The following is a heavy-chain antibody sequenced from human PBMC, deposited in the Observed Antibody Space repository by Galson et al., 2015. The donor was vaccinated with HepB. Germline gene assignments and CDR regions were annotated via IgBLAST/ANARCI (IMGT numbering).Heavy chain of an antibody. V-gene: IGHV3-30*04. Sequence: SLRLSCAASGFTFSSYAMHWVRQAPGKGLEWVAVISYDGSNKYYADSVKGRFTISRDNSKNTLYLQMNSLSAEDTAVYYCAGVLPSGSPTLDAFDIWGQGTIGTVAS. D-gene: IGHD1-26*01. CDR1: GFTFSSYA. CDR3: AGVLPSGSPTLDAFDI. CDR2: ISYDGSNK. J-gene: IGHJ3*02.